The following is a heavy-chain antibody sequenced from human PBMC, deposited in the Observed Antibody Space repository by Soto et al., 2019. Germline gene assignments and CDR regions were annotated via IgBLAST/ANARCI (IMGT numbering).Heavy chain of an antibody. V-gene: IGHV1-69*01. D-gene: IGHD1-26*01. CDR1: GGTFSSPT. Sequence: QVQLVQSGAEVKKPGSSVKVSCKASGGTFSSPTISWVRQARGQGLEWMGGVSPIFRTTYYAQKFQGRLTITADASSGTAYMELTSMKSEDTAVYYCAGGASSGGWYFDVWGRGTLLTVSS. CDR2: VSPIFRTT. J-gene: IGHJ2*01. CDR3: AGGASSGGWYFDV.